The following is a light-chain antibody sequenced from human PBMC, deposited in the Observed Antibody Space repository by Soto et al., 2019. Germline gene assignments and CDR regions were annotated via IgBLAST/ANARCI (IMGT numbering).Light chain of an antibody. V-gene: IGLV2-8*01. Sequence: QSALTQPPSASGSPGQSVTISCTGTSTDVGVYNYVSWYQQHPGNAPKLMIYEVSKRPSGVPDRFSGSKSGNTASLTVSGIQAEDEADYYCSSYAGSNVVFGGGTKLTVL. CDR1: STDVGVYNY. CDR3: SSYAGSNVV. J-gene: IGLJ2*01. CDR2: EVS.